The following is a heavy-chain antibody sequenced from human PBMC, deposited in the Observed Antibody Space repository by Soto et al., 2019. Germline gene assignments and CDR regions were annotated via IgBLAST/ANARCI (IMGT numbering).Heavy chain of an antibody. CDR2: IIPIFGTA. J-gene: IGHJ3*02. V-gene: IGHV1-69*13. D-gene: IGHD3-22*01. CDR1: GGSLSSYA. Sequence: GASVKLSCKASGGSLSSYAISWVRQAPGQGLEWMGGIIPIFGTANYAQKFQGRVTITADESTSTAYMELSSLRSEDTAVYYCASQNYYYDSSGYGVAAFDIWGQGTMVTVSS. CDR3: ASQNYYYDSSGYGVAAFDI.